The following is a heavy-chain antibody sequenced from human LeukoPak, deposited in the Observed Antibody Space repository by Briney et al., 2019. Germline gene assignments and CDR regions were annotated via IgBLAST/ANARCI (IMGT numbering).Heavy chain of an antibody. V-gene: IGHV6-1*01. J-gene: IGHJ4*02. Sequence: SQTLSLTCVVSGDSVSSKNGAWNWIRQSPSRCLEWLGRTYYRSKWYNDYAESMEGRMTISQDTSKNQYYLHLNSVTPDDTAVYYCARDFGTTGWHTFDYWGQGTLVTVSS. CDR3: ARDFGTTGWHTFDY. D-gene: IGHD6-19*01. CDR1: GDSVSSKNGA. CDR2: TYYRSKWYN.